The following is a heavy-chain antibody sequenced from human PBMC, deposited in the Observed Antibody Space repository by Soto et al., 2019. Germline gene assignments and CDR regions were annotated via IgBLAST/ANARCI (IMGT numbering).Heavy chain of an antibody. CDR3: ARGPITIFGVVIIRGWFDP. CDR1: SGSISSSNW. D-gene: IGHD3-3*01. CDR2: IYHSGST. J-gene: IGHJ5*02. V-gene: IGHV4-4*02. Sequence: QVQLQESGPGLVKPSGTLSLTCAVSSGSISSSNWWSWVRQPPGKGLEWIGEIYHSGSTNYNPYLKSRVTTSVDKPKNRLSLKLSSVTAADTAVYYCARGPITIFGVVIIRGWFDPWGQGTLVTVSS.